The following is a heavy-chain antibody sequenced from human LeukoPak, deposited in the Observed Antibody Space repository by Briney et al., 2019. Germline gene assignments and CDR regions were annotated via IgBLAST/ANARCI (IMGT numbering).Heavy chain of an antibody. D-gene: IGHD4-11*01. CDR2: ISAYNGNT. J-gene: IGHJ5*02. CDR1: GYTFTSYG. Sequence: ASVKVSCKASGYTFTSYGISWVRQAPGQGLEWMGWISAYNGNTNYAQKFQGRVTITADESTSTAYMELSSLRSEDTAVYYCAIQGRPGNWFDPWGQGTLVTVSS. V-gene: IGHV1-18*01. CDR3: AIQGRPGNWFDP.